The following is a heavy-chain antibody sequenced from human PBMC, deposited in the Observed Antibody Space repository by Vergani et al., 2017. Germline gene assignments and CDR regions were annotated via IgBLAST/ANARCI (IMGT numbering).Heavy chain of an antibody. J-gene: IGHJ4*02. CDR2: IYPADSDT. Sequence: EVALVQSGPEMRKPGESLKISCKGSEYSFGNYWIGWGRQMPGKGLEWMGIIYPADSDTRYSPSFQGQVTISADKSISTAFLQWDSLKASDTALYYCARHTTYTDSWGQGTLVTVSS. D-gene: IGHD1-1*01. V-gene: IGHV5-51*01. CDR1: EYSFGNYW. CDR3: ARHTTYTDS.